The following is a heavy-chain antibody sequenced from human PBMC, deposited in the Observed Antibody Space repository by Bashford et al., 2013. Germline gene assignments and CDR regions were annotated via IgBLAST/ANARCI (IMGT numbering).Heavy chain of an antibody. D-gene: IGHD6-13*01. CDR3: AREIYSSSWYSDIYYYGMDV. V-gene: IGHV1-2*02. J-gene: IGHJ6*02. CDR2: INPNSGGT. Sequence: VASVKVSCKASGYTFTGYYMHWVRQAPGQGLEWMGWINPNSGGTNYAQKFQGRVTMTRDTSISTAYMELSRLRSDDTAVYYCAREIYSSSWYSDIYYYGMDVWGQGTTVTVSS. CDR1: GYTFTGYY.